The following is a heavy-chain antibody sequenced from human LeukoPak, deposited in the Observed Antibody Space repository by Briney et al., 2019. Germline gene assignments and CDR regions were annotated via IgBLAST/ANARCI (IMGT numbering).Heavy chain of an antibody. CDR1: GGSFSGYY. Sequence: PSETLSLTCAVCGGSFSGYYWSWIRQPPGKGLEWIGEINHSGSTNYNPSLKSRVTISVDTSKNQFSLKLSSVTAADTAVYYCARGRWMGRSLIVVVPAAPFDYWGQGTLVTVSS. V-gene: IGHV4-34*01. CDR2: INHSGST. J-gene: IGHJ4*02. D-gene: IGHD2-2*01. CDR3: ARGRWMGRSLIVVVPAAPFDY.